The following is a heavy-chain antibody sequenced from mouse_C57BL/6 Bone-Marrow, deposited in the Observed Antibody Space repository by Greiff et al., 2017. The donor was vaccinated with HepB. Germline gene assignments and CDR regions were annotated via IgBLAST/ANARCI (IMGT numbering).Heavy chain of an antibody. CDR3: ARSSHWYFEV. CDR1: GYAFSSYW. CDR2: IYPGDGDT. Sequence: VQLQQSGAELVKPGASVKISCKASGYAFSSYWMNWVKQRPGKGLEWIGQIYPGDGDTNYNGKFKGKATLTADKSSSTAYMLRSSLTSEDSAVYFCARSSHWYFEVWGTGTTVTVSS. J-gene: IGHJ1*03. D-gene: IGHD1-3*01. V-gene: IGHV1-80*01.